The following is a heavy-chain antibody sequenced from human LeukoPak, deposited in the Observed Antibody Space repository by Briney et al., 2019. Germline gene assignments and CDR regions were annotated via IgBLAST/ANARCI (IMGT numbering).Heavy chain of an antibody. V-gene: IGHV3-30*04. J-gene: IGHJ3*02. D-gene: IGHD5-24*01. CDR1: GFNFRDSA. CDR3: ARTGQSHAFDI. CDR2: ISYDGTNK. Sequence: QAGGSLRLSCAASGFNFRDSAMHWVRQAPGKGLEWATLISYDGTNKYYADSVKGRFTISRDNSKNTLYLEMNSLRVEDTAVYYCARTGQSHAFDIWGQGTMVTVSS.